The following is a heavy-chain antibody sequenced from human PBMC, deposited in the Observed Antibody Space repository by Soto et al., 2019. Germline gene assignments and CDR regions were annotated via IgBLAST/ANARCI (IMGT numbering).Heavy chain of an antibody. Sequence: ASVKVSCKASGYTFTSYYMHWVRQAPGQGLEWMGIINPSGGTTSYAQKFQGRVTMTRDTSTSTVYMELSSLRSEDTAVYYCARMGIAVAGPYYYGMDVWGQGTTVTVSS. V-gene: IGHV1-46*01. D-gene: IGHD6-19*01. CDR2: INPSGGTT. CDR3: ARMGIAVAGPYYYGMDV. CDR1: GYTFTSYY. J-gene: IGHJ6*02.